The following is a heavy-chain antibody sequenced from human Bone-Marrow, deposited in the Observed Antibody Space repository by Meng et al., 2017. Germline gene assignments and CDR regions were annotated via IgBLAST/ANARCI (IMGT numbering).Heavy chain of an antibody. J-gene: IGHJ4*02. CDR1: CCSFSYYY. Sequence: VELHQVCVGRLEPSETLSVISCVSCCSFSYYYWSWIRQPPGKGLEWIGEINHSGSTNYNPSLESRATISVDTSQNNLSLKLSSVTAADSAVYYCARGPTTMAHDFDYWGQGTLVTVSS. D-gene: IGHD4-11*01. V-gene: IGHV4-34*01. CDR2: INHSGST. CDR3: ARGPTTMAHDFDY.